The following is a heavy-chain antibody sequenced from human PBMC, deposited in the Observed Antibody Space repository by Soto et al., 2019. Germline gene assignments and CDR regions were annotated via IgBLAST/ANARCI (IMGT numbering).Heavy chain of an antibody. CDR3: ERERGEYGMDV. CDR1: GGTFSSYA. V-gene: IGHV1-69*01. D-gene: IGHD2-21*01. Sequence: QVQLVQSGAEVKKPGSSVKVSCKASGGTFSSYAISWVRQAPGQGLEWMGGIIPIFGTANYAQKFQGRVTITADEATSTAYMELSSPRSEDTAVYYCERERGEYGMDVWGQGTTVTVSS. CDR2: IIPIFGTA. J-gene: IGHJ6*02.